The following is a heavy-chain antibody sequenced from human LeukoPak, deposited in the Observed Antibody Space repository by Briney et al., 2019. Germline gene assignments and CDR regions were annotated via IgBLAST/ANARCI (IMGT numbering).Heavy chain of an antibody. CDR3: ARLNRDDYSFLYY. J-gene: IGHJ4*02. V-gene: IGHV4-59*01. Sequence: PSETLSLTCTVSGGSISSYYWSWIRQPPGKGLEWIGYIYYSGSTNYNPSLKSRVTLSVDTSKNQFSLKLSSVTAADTAVYYCARLNRDDYSFLYYWGQGALVTVSS. D-gene: IGHD5-24*01. CDR1: GGSISSYY. CDR2: IYYSGST.